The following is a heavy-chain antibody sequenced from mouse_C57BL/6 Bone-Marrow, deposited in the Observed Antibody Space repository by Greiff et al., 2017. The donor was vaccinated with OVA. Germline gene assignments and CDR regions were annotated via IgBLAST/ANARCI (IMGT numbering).Heavy chain of an antibody. D-gene: IGHD4-1*01. CDR2: IWSGGST. V-gene: IGHV2-2*01. CDR1: GFSLTSYG. CDR3: SSLGNYAMDY. Sequence: QVQLKESGPGLVQPSQSLSITCTASGFSLTSYGVHWVRQSPGKGLEWLGVIWSGGSTDYNAAFISRLSISKDNSKSQVFFKMNSLQADDTAIYYCSSLGNYAMDYWGQGTSVTVSS. J-gene: IGHJ4*01.